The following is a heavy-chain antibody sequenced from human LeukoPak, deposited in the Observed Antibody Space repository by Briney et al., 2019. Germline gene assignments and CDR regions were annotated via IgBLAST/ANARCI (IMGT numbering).Heavy chain of an antibody. CDR3: ARDIFPDITMIVVVITRGGNAFDI. CDR1: GFTFSSYS. V-gene: IGHV3-21*01. CDR2: ISSSSSYI. D-gene: IGHD3-22*01. J-gene: IGHJ3*02. Sequence: GGSLRLSCAVSGFTFSSYSMNWVRQAPGKGLEWVSSISSSSSYIYYADSVKGRFTISRDNAKNSLYLQMNSLRAEDTAVYYCARDIFPDITMIVVVITRGGNAFDIWGQGTMVTVSS.